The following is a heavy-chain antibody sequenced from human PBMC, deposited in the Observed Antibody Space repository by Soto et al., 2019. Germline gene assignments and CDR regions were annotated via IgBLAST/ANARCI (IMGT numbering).Heavy chain of an antibody. CDR3: TTAITIFGVVIHMPYYYYGMDV. Sequence: GGSLRLSCAASGFTFSNAWMNWVRQAPGKGLEWVGRIKSKTDGGTTDYAAPVKGRFTISRDDSKNTLYLQMNSLKTEDTAVYYCTTAITIFGVVIHMPYYYYGMDVWGQGTTVTVSS. CDR1: GFTFSNAW. J-gene: IGHJ6*02. V-gene: IGHV3-15*07. CDR2: IKSKTDGGTT. D-gene: IGHD3-3*01.